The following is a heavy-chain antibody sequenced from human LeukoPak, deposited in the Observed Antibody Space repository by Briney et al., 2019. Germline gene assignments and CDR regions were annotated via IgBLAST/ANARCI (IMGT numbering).Heavy chain of an antibody. CDR3: ARDGLYYGSGSLGDY. CDR2: ISSSSSTI. V-gene: IGHV3-48*01. Sequence: QPGGSLRLSCAAPGFTFSSYSMNWVRQAPGKGLEWVSYISSSSSTIYYADSVKGRFTISRDNAKNSLYLQMNSLRAEDTAVYYCARDGLYYGSGSLGDYWGQGTLVTVSS. D-gene: IGHD3-10*01. CDR1: GFTFSSYS. J-gene: IGHJ4*02.